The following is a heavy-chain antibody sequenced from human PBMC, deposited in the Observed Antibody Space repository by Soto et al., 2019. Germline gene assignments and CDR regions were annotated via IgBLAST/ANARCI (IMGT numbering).Heavy chain of an antibody. CDR3: GRVVIKMAKQPIDS. Sequence: SETLSLTCAVYGGSLSGYYWTWIRQPPGKGLEWIGEVNPGGITNYSPSVKSRLKISLDTSKKEVSLEMTSVTAAETAVYYCGRVVIKMAKQPIDSWRPGTRVTVSS. V-gene: IGHV4-34*01. CDR1: GGSLSGYY. D-gene: IGHD2-2*01. J-gene: IGHJ4*02. CDR2: VNPGGIT.